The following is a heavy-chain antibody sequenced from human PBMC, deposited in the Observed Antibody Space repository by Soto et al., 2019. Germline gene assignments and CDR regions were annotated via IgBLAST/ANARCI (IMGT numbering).Heavy chain of an antibody. Sequence: ASVKVSCKTSGFTFTNSAVEWVRQARGQRLEWIGWIVVGSDNTNYAQKFQDRVTITRDLSTHTIYMDFRSLKSEHTAVFFVAATPPFGQNYYSGARNFWGKGPRVT. CDR2: IVVGSDNT. D-gene: IGHD3-22*01. CDR1: GFTFTNSA. V-gene: IGHV1-58*01. CDR3: AATPPFGQNYYSGARNF. J-gene: IGHJ6*03.